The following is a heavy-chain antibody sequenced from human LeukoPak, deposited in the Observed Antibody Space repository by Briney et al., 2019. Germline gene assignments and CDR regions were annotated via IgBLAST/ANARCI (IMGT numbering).Heavy chain of an antibody. CDR2: ISAYNGNT. D-gene: IGHD3-22*01. CDR3: ASRDYYDSSGYYRY. J-gene: IGHJ4*02. Sequence: GASVKVSFKASGYTFTSYGISWVRQAPGQGLEWMGWISAYNGNTNYAQKLQGRGTMTTDKSTSTEYLELRGLRSDDTAVYYCASRDYYDSSGYYRYWGQGTLVTVSS. V-gene: IGHV1-18*01. CDR1: GYTFTSYG.